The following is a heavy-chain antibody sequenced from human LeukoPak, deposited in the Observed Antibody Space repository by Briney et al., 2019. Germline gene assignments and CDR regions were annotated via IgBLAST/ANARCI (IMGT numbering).Heavy chain of an antibody. J-gene: IGHJ4*02. Sequence: KPSETLSLTCTGSGGSISTYYWSWIRQPPGKGLEWIGYIYYTGSTSYNPSLKSRVTISVDTSKNQFSLKLSSVTAADTAVYYCARGSSSWCHWGQGTLVTVSS. D-gene: IGHD6-13*01. CDR3: ARGSSSWCH. CDR1: GGSISTYY. V-gene: IGHV4-59*01. CDR2: IYYTGST.